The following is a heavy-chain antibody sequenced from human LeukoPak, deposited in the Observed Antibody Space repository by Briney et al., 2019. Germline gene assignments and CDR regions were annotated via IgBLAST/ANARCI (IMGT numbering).Heavy chain of an antibody. CDR3: AKDFGPDCSSTSCYRSGDWLDP. J-gene: IGHJ5*02. D-gene: IGHD2-2*02. V-gene: IGHV3-30-3*01. CDR2: ISYDGSNK. CDR1: GFTFSSYA. Sequence: PGGSLRLSCAASGFTFSSYAMHWVRQAPGKGLEWVAVISYDGSNKYYADSVKGRFTISRDNSKNTLYLQMSSLRAEDTAVYYCAKDFGPDCSSTSCYRSGDWLDPWGQGTLVTVSS.